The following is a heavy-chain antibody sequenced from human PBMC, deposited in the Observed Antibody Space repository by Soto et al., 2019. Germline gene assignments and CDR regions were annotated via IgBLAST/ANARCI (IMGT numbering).Heavy chain of an antibody. D-gene: IGHD3-10*01. CDR2: ISGSGGST. CDR1: GFTFSSYA. J-gene: IGHJ4*02. V-gene: IGHV3-23*01. CDR3: AKEELLWFGEYRPQNFDD. Sequence: PGGSLRLSCAASGFTFSSYAMSWVRQAPGKGLEWVSAISGSGGSTYYADSVKGRFTISRDNSKNTLYLQMNSLRAEDTAVYYCAKEELLWFGEYRPQNFDDWGQGTLVTVSS.